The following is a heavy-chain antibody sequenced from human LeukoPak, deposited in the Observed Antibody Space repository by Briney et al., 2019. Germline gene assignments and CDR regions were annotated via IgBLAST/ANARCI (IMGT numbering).Heavy chain of an antibody. V-gene: IGHV1-18*01. CDR3: ARDGYFDL. J-gene: IGHJ2*01. CDR1: GYTFTTHG. Sequence: GASVNVSCKASGYTFTTHGIAWVRQAPGQGLEWMGWISAHNGNTNYAQSLQGRVTMTTDTSTNTAYMELRSLRSDDTAVYYCARDGYFDLWGRGTLVTVSS. CDR2: ISAHNGNT.